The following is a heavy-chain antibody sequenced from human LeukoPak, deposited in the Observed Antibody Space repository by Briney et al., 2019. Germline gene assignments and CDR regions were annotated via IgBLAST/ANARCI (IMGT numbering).Heavy chain of an antibody. Sequence: SETLSLTCTVSGGSINTYYWSWIRQPPGKGLEWIGYIYYSGSTNYNPSLKSRVTISIDTSKNQFSLKLSSVTAADTAVYYCARVSIRDFWSGWPLFDYWGQGTLVTVSS. J-gene: IGHJ4*02. V-gene: IGHV4-59*01. CDR1: GGSINTYY. CDR2: IYYSGST. CDR3: ARVSIRDFWSGWPLFDY. D-gene: IGHD3-3*01.